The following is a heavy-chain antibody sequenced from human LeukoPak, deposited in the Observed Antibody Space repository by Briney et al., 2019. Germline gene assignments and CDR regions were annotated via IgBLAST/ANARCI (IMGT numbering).Heavy chain of an antibody. CDR2: IYYSGST. CDR3: ARGGTVRNGMDV. J-gene: IGHJ6*02. Sequence: SGPTLVNPSETLSLTSTVSGGSISSYYWSWIRQPPGKGLEWIGYIYYSGSTNYNPSLKSRVTISVDTSKNQFSLKLSSVTAADTAVYYCARGGTVRNGMDVWGQGTTVTVSS. D-gene: IGHD1-26*01. CDR1: GGSISSYY. V-gene: IGHV4-59*01.